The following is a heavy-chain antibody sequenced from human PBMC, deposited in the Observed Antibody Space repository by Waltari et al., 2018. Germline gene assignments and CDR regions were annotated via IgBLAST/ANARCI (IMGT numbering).Heavy chain of an antibody. D-gene: IGHD4-17*01. J-gene: IGHJ4*02. Sequence: QVQLVQSGAAVKKPGASVKVSCKSSGYTFANYGVTWVRQAPGQGLEWMGAISGFNGNTHYAQKFQGRVTMTTDTSTHTTYMDLKSLTSDDTAIYYCARMDPTVTTTFDYWGQGTLITVSS. CDR2: ISGFNGNT. CDR1: GYTFANYG. CDR3: ARMDPTVTTTFDY. V-gene: IGHV1-18*01.